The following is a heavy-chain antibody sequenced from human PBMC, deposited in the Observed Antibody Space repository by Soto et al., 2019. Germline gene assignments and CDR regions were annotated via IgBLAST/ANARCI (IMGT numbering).Heavy chain of an antibody. V-gene: IGHV3-74*01. D-gene: IGHD6-19*01. Sequence: GGSLRLACAASGFTFSSYWMNWVRQAPGKGLEWVSRINSEGGSTSYADSVKGRFTISRDNSKNTLYLQMNSLRAEDTAVYYCATADSSGRSNDYWAQGNLVTVSS. CDR1: GFTFSSYW. CDR2: INSEGGST. CDR3: ATADSSGRSNDY. J-gene: IGHJ4*02.